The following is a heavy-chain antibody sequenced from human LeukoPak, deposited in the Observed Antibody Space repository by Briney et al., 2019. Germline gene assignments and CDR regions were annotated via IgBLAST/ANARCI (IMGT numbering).Heavy chain of an antibody. CDR1: GGSISSGTYY. D-gene: IGHD1-26*01. CDR3: ARASGSSTRADYYMDV. CDR2: IYTSGST. V-gene: IGHV4-61*02. J-gene: IGHJ6*03. Sequence: PSETLSLTCTVSGGSISSGTYYRRWIRQPAGKGLEWIGRIYTSGSTNYNPSLKSRFTISGDTSKSQFSRKLSSVTAADTAVYYCARASGSSTRADYYMDVWGKGTTVTVSS.